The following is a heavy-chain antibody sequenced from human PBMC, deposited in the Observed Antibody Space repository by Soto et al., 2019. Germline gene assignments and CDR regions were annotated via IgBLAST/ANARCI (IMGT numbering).Heavy chain of an antibody. V-gene: IGHV1-18*01. CDR3: ARDRFRTIFRVGSGGMDV. Sequence: ASVKVSCKASGYTFTSYGMSWVGQAPGQGLEWMGWISAYDGNTNYEQKLQGRVTMTTDTSTSTAYMEMTSLRSDETAVYYCARDRFRTIFRVGSGGMDVWAQGTTVTVSS. D-gene: IGHD3-3*01. CDR1: GYTFTSYG. J-gene: IGHJ6*01. CDR2: ISAYDGNT.